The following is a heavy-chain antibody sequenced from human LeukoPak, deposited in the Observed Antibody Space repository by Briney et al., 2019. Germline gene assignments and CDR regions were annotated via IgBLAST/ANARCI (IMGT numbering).Heavy chain of an antibody. D-gene: IGHD2-8*01. J-gene: IGHJ3*02. V-gene: IGHV3-66*01. CDR1: GFTFSSYA. CDR3: ARVGAYCTNGVLYSVCGWYGGDAFDI. CDR2: LYTGGGT. Sequence: GGSLRLSCAASGFTFSSYAVSWVRQAPGKGLEWVSVLYTGGGTDHADSVKGRFTISRDNSKNTLYLQMNSLRAEDTAVYYCARVGAYCTNGVLYSVCGWYGGDAFDIWGQGTMVTVSS.